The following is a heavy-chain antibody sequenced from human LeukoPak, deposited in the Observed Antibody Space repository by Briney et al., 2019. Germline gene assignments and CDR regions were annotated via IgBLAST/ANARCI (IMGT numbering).Heavy chain of an antibody. CDR3: ARDYDSSGYPDY. Sequence: SETLSLTCAVYGGSFSGYYWSRIRQPPGKGLEWIGEINHSGSTNYNPSLKSRVTISVDTSKNQFSLKLSSVTAADTAVYYCARDYDSSGYPDYWGQGTLVTVSS. D-gene: IGHD3-22*01. CDR1: GGSFSGYY. V-gene: IGHV4-34*01. CDR2: INHSGST. J-gene: IGHJ4*02.